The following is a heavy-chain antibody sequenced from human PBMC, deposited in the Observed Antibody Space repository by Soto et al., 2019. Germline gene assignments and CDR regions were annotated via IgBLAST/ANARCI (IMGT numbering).Heavy chain of an antibody. CDR2: INPNSGGT. D-gene: IGHD3-3*02. V-gene: IGHV1-2*02. CDR3: ARDRIFGVVIWFDP. J-gene: IGHJ5*02. CDR1: GYTFTGYY. Sequence: ASVKVSCKASGYTFTGYYMHWVRQAPGQGLEWMGWINPNSGGTNYAQKFQGRVTMTRDTSISTAYMELSRLRSDDTAVYYCARDRIFGVVIWFDPWGPGTLVTVS.